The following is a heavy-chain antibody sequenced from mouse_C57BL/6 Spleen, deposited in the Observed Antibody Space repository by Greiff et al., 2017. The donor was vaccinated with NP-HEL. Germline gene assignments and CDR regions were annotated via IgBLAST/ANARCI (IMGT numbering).Heavy chain of an antibody. Sequence: ESGPGLVIPSQSLSLTCSVTGYSITSCYYWNWIRQFPGNKLEWMAYISYDGSNNYNPTFKNQISITRDTSKNQFFMKLNSVTTEDTATYYCARNYYGSSPPWFAYWGQGTLVTVSA. V-gene: IGHV3-6*01. D-gene: IGHD1-1*01. CDR1: GYSITSCYY. CDR2: ISYDGSN. J-gene: IGHJ3*01. CDR3: ARNYYGSSPPWFAY.